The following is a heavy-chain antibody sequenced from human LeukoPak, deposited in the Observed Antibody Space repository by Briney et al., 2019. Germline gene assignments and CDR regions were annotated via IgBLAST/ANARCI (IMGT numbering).Heavy chain of an antibody. CDR1: GGSINNGIYY. V-gene: IGHV4-31*03. CDR3: ARATLWAANAD. Sequence: SETLSLTCSVSGGSINNGIYYWTWVRQHPGKGLEWIGYIYYNRSTDYNPSLKSRVTISVDTSKNQFSLKLSSVTAADTAVYYRARATLWAANADWGQGTLVTVSS. D-gene: IGHD1-26*01. J-gene: IGHJ4*02. CDR2: IYYNRST.